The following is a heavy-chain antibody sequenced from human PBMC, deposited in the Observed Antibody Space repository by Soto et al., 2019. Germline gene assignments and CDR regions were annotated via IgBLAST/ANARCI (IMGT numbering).Heavy chain of an antibody. CDR1: GGSISSGGYY. CDR3: ARERSRYCISTSCSNFDY. Sequence: QVQLQESGPGLVKPSQTLSLTCTVSGGSISSGGYYWSWIRQHPGKGLEWIGYIYYSGSTYYNPSLKSRVTISVDTSKNQFSLKLSSVTAADTAVYYCARERSRYCISTSCSNFDYWGQGTLVTVSS. CDR2: IYYSGST. J-gene: IGHJ4*02. D-gene: IGHD2-2*01. V-gene: IGHV4-31*03.